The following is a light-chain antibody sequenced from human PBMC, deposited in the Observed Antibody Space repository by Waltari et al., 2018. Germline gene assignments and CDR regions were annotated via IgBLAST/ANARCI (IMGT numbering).Light chain of an antibody. V-gene: IGKV2-30*02. CDR2: QVY. CDR3: MQDTHWPRT. J-gene: IGKJ1*01. CDR1: QSLLHSDENTD. Sequence: DVAMPHSTLSLPVTLGQPASISCWSSQSLLHSDENTDLNWFQQRPGQSPRRLIYQVYIRDSGVPDRFSGSGSGTDFTLQISSVEAEDVGVYYCMQDTHWPRTFGQGTKVEIK.